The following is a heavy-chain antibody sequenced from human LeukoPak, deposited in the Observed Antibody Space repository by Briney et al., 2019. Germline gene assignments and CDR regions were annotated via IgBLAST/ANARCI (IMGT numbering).Heavy chain of an antibody. J-gene: IGHJ6*02. Sequence: PGGSLRLSCAASGFTFSSSWMHWVRQAAGKGLVWVSRINTDGTATTYADSVKGRFTISRDNSKNTLYLQMNSLRAEDTAVYYCARGPGLQGRDGYNHYYYGLDVWGQGTKVTVSS. CDR2: INTDGTAT. CDR1: GFTFSSSW. V-gene: IGHV3-74*01. CDR3: ARGPGLQGRDGYNHYYYGLDV. D-gene: IGHD5-24*01.